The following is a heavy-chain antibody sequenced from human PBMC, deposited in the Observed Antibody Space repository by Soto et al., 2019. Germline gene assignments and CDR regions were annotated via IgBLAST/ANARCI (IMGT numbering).Heavy chain of an antibody. D-gene: IGHD6-13*01. CDR1: GFTFSSYS. J-gene: IGHJ6*02. CDR2: ISSSSSTI. V-gene: IGHV3-48*02. CDR3: ARDGPAGIAAAGRGMDV. Sequence: GGSLRLSCAASGFTFSSYSMNWVRQAPGKGLEWVSYISSSSSTIYYADSVKGRFTISRDNAKNSPYLQMNSLRDEDTAVYYCARDGPAGIAAAGRGMDVWGQGTTVTVSS.